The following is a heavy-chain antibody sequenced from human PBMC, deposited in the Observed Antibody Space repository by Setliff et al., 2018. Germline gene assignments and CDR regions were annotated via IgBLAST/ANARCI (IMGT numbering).Heavy chain of an antibody. J-gene: IGHJ5*02. CDR1: GESFSNNY. V-gene: IGHV4-59*04. D-gene: IGHD4-17*01. CDR2: FYFRGSH. Sequence: SETLSLTCSVYGESFSNNYWSWIRQAPGKGLEWIGDFYFRGSHYYKPSLESRLSISVDTSKNQLSLTLTSVTAADTAIYYCARGNGATTGWFDPWGQGTLVTVS. CDR3: ARGNGATTGWFDP.